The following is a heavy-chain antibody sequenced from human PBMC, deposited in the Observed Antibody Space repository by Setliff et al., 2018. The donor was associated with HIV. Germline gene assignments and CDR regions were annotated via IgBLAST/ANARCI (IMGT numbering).Heavy chain of an antibody. CDR1: GGPFSGYY. CDR3: ARSLVPSGYYYGRHAFDI. Sequence: SETLSLTCVVYGGPFSGYYWSWMRQSPRKGLEWIGEINHSGSTTYNPSLKSRVTISVDTSKNQFSLRVNSVTAADTAVYYCARSLVPSGYYYGRHAFDIWGQGTKVTVSS. D-gene: IGHD3-22*01. V-gene: IGHV4-34*01. CDR2: INHSGST. J-gene: IGHJ3*02.